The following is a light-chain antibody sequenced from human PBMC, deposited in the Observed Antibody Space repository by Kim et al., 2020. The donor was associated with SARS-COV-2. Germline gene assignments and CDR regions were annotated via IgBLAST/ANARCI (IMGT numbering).Light chain of an antibody. V-gene: IGKV3-15*01. CDR2: DAS. Sequence: IAMTQSPATLSVSPGDRVTLSCRASQSVDRDVACYQQKPGQPPRLLIYDASTRATGVADRFRGSGSGTEFTLTISSLQSEDLAVYYCQHYHKWPPWTFGRGTKVDIK. CDR3: QHYHKWPPWT. CDR1: QSVDRD. J-gene: IGKJ1*01.